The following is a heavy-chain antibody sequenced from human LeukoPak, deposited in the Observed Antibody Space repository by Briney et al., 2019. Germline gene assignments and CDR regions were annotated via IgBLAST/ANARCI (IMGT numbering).Heavy chain of an antibody. CDR3: ARGRIAAAGPTFDY. V-gene: IGHV1-2*02. J-gene: IGHJ4*02. D-gene: IGHD6-13*01. CDR2: INPNSGGT. CDR1: GYTFTGYY. Sequence: GASVKVSCKASGYTFTGYYMHWVRQAPGQGLEWMGWINPNSGGTNYAQKFQGRVTMTRDTSISTAYMELSRLRSDDTAVYYCARGRIAAAGPTFDYWGQGTLVTVSS.